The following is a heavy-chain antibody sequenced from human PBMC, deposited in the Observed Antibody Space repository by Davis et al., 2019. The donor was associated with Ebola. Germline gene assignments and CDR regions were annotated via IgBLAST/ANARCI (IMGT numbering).Heavy chain of an antibody. D-gene: IGHD6-19*01. CDR2: IYPDDSDT. CDR3: GLLPYRSSWTDGFDI. J-gene: IGHJ3*02. Sequence: GESLKISCKGSGYNFNTYWIGWVRQMPGKGLQWMGIIYPDDSDTIYSPSFQGRITISADRSIATTFLQWSRLEASDTAKYFCGLLPYRSSWTDGFDIWGQGTMVTVSS. CDR1: GYNFNTYW. V-gene: IGHV5-51*01.